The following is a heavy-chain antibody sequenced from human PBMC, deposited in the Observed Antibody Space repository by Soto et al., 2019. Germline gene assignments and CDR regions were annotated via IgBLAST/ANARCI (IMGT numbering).Heavy chain of an antibody. CDR2: ISGSGGST. Sequence: EVQLLESGGGLIQPGGSLRLSCAASGLTFSSYAMSWVRQAPGKGLELVSAISGSGGSTYYADSVKGRFTISRDNSKNTLYLQMNSLRAEDTDVYYCAKDQLYIRGVIHNWFDPWGQGTLVTVSS. J-gene: IGHJ5*02. V-gene: IGHV3-23*01. CDR1: GLTFSSYA. D-gene: IGHD3-10*02. CDR3: AKDQLYIRGVIHNWFDP.